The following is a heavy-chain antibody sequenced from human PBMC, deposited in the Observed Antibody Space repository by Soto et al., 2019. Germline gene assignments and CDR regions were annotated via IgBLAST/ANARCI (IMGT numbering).Heavy chain of an antibody. CDR2: ISPGGDRI. J-gene: IGHJ5*02. CDR1: GFMFDSYA. Sequence: PGGSLRLSCVASGFMFDSYAMNWVRQAPGKGLEWVSYISPGGDRIYYAESLKGRITISRDNARNSLSLQMNILRAEDTAVYYCARYRSLDPWGQGILVTVSS. CDR3: ARYRSLDP. D-gene: IGHD3-16*02. V-gene: IGHV3-48*01.